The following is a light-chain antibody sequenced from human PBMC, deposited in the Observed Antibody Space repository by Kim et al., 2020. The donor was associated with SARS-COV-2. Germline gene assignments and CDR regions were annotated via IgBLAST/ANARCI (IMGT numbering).Light chain of an antibody. CDR1: QGISSY. V-gene: IGKV1-9*01. J-gene: IGKJ1*01. CDR2: AAS. CDR3: QQLNSYRT. Sequence: AAAGDRVTITCRASQGISSYLAWYQQKPGEAPKLLIYAASTLESGVPSRFSGSGSGTDFTLTISSLQPEDFATYYCQQLNSYRTFGQGTKVDIK.